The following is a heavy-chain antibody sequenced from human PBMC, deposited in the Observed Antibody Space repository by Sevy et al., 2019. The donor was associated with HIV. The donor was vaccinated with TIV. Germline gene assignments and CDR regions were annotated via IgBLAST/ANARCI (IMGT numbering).Heavy chain of an antibody. Sequence: SETLSLTCAVYGGSFSGYYWSWIRQPPGKGLEWIGEINHSGSTNYNPSLKSRVTISVDTSKNQFSLKLSSVTAADTAVYYCARAKRLIEYSSSSRTKLNKYYFDYWGQGTLVTVSS. J-gene: IGHJ4*02. CDR1: GGSFSGYY. V-gene: IGHV4-34*01. CDR3: ARAKRLIEYSSSSRTKLNKYYFDY. CDR2: INHSGST. D-gene: IGHD6-6*01.